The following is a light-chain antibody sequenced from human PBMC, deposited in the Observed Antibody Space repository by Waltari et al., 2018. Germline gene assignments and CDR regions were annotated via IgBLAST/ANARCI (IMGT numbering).Light chain of an antibody. CDR1: RIDVESYNL. Sequence: QSALTQPASVSGSPGQSITLSCTGSRIDVESYNLVSWFQQKPGKAPKLIIYEVNKRPSGVSYRFSGSKSGNTASLTISGLQADDEADYYCCSYAGTSIYVFGSGLRSP. CDR3: CSYAGTSIYV. J-gene: IGLJ1*01. V-gene: IGLV2-23*02. CDR2: EVN.